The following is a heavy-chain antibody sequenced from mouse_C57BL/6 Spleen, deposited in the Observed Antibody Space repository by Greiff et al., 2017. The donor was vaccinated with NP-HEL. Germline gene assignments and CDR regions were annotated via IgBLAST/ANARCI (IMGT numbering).Heavy chain of an antibody. J-gene: IGHJ2*01. D-gene: IGHD1-1*01. CDR3: ARYYYGSSYFDY. V-gene: IGHV1-53*01. Sequence: QVQLQQPGTELVKPGASVKLSCKASGYIFTSYWLHWVKQRPGQGLEWIGNINPSNGGTNYNEKFKSKATLTVDKSSSTAYMQLSSLTSEDSAVYYCARYYYGSSYFDYWGQGTTLTVSS. CDR2: INPSNGGT. CDR1: GYIFTSYW.